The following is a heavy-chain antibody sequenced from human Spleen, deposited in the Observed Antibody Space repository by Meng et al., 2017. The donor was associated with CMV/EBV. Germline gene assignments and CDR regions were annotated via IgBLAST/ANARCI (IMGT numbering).Heavy chain of an antibody. Sequence: GESLKISCAASGFTFSSYSMNWVRQAPGKGLEWVAYISTSGSTIYYADSVKGRFTISRDNARNSLYLQMDSLRAEDTAVYFCARVLRQVLNSYHYALDVWGQGTRVTVSS. V-gene: IGHV3-48*04. CDR3: ARVLRQVLNSYHYALDV. CDR1: GFTFSSYS. D-gene: IGHD3-16*01. CDR2: ISTSGSTI. J-gene: IGHJ6*02.